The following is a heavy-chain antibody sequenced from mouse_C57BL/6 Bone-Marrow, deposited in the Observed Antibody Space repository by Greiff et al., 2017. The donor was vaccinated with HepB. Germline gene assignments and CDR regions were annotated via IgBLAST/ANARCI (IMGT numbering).Heavy chain of an antibody. CDR1: GYSFTGYY. Sequence: EVKLVESGPELVKPGASVKISCKASGYSFTGYYMNWVKQSPEKSLEWIGEINPSTGGTTYNQKFKAKATLTVDKSSSTAYMQLKSLTSEDSAVYYCARCGYGSTFDYWGQGTTLTVSS. CDR2: INPSTGGT. J-gene: IGHJ2*01. D-gene: IGHD1-1*01. CDR3: ARCGYGSTFDY. V-gene: IGHV1-42*01.